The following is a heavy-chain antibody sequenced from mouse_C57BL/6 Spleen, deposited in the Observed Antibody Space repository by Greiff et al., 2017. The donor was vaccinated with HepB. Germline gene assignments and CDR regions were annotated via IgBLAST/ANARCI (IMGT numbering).Heavy chain of an antibody. D-gene: IGHD2-1*01. CDR1: GYAFSSYW. CDR2: IYPGDGDT. Sequence: VQLQQSGAELVKPGASVKISCKASGYAFSSYWMNWVKQRPGKGIEWIGQIYPGDGDTNYNGKFKGKATLTADKSSSTAYMQLSRLTSEDAAVYFCARDGKVPGYFDYWGKGTTLTVSS. J-gene: IGHJ2*01. V-gene: IGHV1-80*01. CDR3: ARDGKVPGYFDY.